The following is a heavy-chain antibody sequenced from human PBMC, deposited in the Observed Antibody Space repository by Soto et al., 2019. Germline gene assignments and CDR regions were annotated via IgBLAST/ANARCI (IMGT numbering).Heavy chain of an antibody. V-gene: IGHV3-21*04. D-gene: IGHD2-15*01. CDR3: ARDLGYCSGGSCYGDYYFDY. CDR2: ISSSSSYI. CDR1: GFTFSSYT. Sequence: PGGSLRLSCAASGFTFSSYTMSWVRQAPGKGLEWVSSISSSSSYIYYADSVKGRFTISRDNAKNSLYLQMNSLRAEDTAVYYCARDLGYCSGGSCYGDYYFDYCGQGTLVTVSS. J-gene: IGHJ4*02.